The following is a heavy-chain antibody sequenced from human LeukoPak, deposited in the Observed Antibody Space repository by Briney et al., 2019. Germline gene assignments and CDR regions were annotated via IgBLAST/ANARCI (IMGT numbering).Heavy chain of an antibody. CDR1: GGSISSYY. CDR3: ARDRASGSYSYDY. CDR2: IYYSGST. V-gene: IGHV4-59*01. J-gene: IGHJ4*02. D-gene: IGHD1-26*01. Sequence: PSETLSLTCTVSGGSISSYYWSWIRQPPGKGLEWIGYIYYSGSTNYNPSLKSRVTISVDTSKNQFSLKLSSVTAADTAVYYCARDRASGSYSYDYWGQGTLVTVSS.